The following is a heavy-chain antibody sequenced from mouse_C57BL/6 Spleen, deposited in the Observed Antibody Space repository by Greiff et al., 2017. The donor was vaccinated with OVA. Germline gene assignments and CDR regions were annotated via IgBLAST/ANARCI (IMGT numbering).Heavy chain of an antibody. V-gene: IGHV2-6*01. Sequence: VKLMESGPGLVAPSQSLSITCTVSGFSLTSYGVDWVRQSPGTGLEWLGVIWGVGSTHYNSALKSRLSISKDNSKSQVFLKMNSLQTDDTAMYYCASHDYEGFAYWGQGTLVTVSA. CDR2: IWGVGST. J-gene: IGHJ3*01. D-gene: IGHD1-2*01. CDR3: ASHDYEGFAY. CDR1: GFSLTSYG.